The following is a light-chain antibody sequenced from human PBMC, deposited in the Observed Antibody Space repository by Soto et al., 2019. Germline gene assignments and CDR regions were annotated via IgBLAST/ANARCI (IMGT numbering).Light chain of an antibody. Sequence: QSVLTQPPSVSGDPGQRVTISCTGSSSNIGAGYDVHWYQQLPGTAPKLLIYGNSNRPSGVPDRFAGSKSGTSASLAITGLQAEDEADYYCQSYDGSLSGYVFGTGTKVTVL. CDR2: GNS. CDR3: QSYDGSLSGYV. J-gene: IGLJ1*01. CDR1: SSNIGAGYD. V-gene: IGLV1-40*01.